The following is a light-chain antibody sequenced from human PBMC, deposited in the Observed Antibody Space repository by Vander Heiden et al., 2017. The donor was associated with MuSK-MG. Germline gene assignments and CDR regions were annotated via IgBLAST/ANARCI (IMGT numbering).Light chain of an antibody. CDR2: EVT. CDR1: SSDVGGYNS. J-gene: IGLJ2*01. V-gene: IGLV2-8*01. CDR3: ISYSGSNHVV. Sequence: SALTQPPSASGSPGQSVTISCTGTSSDVGGYNSVSWYQQHPGKPPNLMIYEVTKRPAGVADRFSGSKAGNTASLTVSALQAADDAHYYGISYSGSNHVVIGGGTKRTVL.